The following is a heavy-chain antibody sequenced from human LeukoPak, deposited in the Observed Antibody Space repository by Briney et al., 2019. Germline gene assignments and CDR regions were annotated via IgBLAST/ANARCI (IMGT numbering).Heavy chain of an antibody. CDR3: ARDRSPPYCTGDSCFSIRVLVY. D-gene: IGHD2-15*01. CDR2: MNPNSGNT. Sequence: ASVKVSCKASGYTFTSYGISWVRQATGQGLEWMGWMNPNSGNTGYAQKFQGRVTITRNTSISTAYMELSSLRSEDTAVYYCARDRSPPYCTGDSCFSIRVLVYWGQGTLVTVSS. V-gene: IGHV1-8*03. CDR1: GYTFTSYG. J-gene: IGHJ4*02.